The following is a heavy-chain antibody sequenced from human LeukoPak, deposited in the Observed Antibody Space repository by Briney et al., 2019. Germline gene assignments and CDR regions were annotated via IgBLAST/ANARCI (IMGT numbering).Heavy chain of an antibody. D-gene: IGHD3-10*02. CDR2: INHSGST. J-gene: IGHJ3*02. V-gene: IGHV4-34*01. Sequence: SETLSLTCAVYGGSFSGYYWSWIRQPPGKGLEWIGEINHSGSTYYNPSLKSRVTISVDTSKNQFSLKLSSVTAADTAVYYCASPRNSGMFVDAFDIWGQGTMVTVSS. CDR1: GGSFSGYY. CDR3: ASPRNSGMFVDAFDI.